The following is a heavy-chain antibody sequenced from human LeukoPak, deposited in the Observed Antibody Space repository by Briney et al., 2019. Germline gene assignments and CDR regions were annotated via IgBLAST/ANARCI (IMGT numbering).Heavy chain of an antibody. V-gene: IGHV4-34*01. CDR1: GGSISSYY. CDR3: ARRRAAAGYFDY. CDR2: INHSGST. D-gene: IGHD6-13*01. Sequence: SETLSLTCTVSGGSISSYYWSWIRQPPGKGLEWIGEINHSGSTNYNPSLKSRVTISVDTSKNQFSLKLSSVTAADTAVYYCARRRAAAGYFDYWGQGTLVTVSS. J-gene: IGHJ4*02.